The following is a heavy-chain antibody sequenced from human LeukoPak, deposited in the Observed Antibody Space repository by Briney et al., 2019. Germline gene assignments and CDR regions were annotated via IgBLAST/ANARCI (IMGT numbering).Heavy chain of an antibody. CDR1: VFSFSTYW. CDR3: ARAVAARSFYFDS. Sequence: GGSLRLSCAASVFSFSTYWMSWVGQAPGREVAGVANINQDGSERYLVDSVKGRFTISRDNAKNSLFLQMNSLRVEDTAVYYCARAVAARSFYFDSWGQGTLVTVSS. J-gene: IGHJ4*02. D-gene: IGHD4-23*01. CDR2: INQDGSER. V-gene: IGHV3-7*01.